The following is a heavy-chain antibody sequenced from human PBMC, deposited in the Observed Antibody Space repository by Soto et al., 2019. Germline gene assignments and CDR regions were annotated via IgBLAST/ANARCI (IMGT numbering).Heavy chain of an antibody. J-gene: IGHJ4*02. V-gene: IGHV3-11*05. D-gene: IGHD5-18*01. CDR1: GFAFENYY. CDR3: ARGYRAQDH. CDR2: ISENSYHT. Sequence: QVKLVESGGGVVEPGGSLRLSCAVSGFAFENYYMTWIRQAPGKGLEWLSDISENSYHTNIADSIKGRFTISRDNAKKSLYLQMDGLRVEDTAVYYCARGYRAQDHWGRGTLVIVSS.